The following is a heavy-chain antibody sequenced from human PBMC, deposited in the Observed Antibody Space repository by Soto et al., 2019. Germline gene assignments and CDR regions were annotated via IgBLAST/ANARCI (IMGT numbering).Heavy chain of an antibody. J-gene: IGHJ4*02. Sequence: PGGSLRLSCAASGFTFSSYAMHWVRQAPGKGLEWVAVISYDGSNKYYADSVKGRFTISRDNSKNTLYLKMNSRRDEDRAVEYWGRDRGHDLGRYYFDYWGQGTLVTVSS. CDR3: GRDRGHDLGRYYFDY. D-gene: IGHD3-3*01. CDR1: GFTFSSYA. CDR2: ISYDGSNK. V-gene: IGHV3-30-3*01.